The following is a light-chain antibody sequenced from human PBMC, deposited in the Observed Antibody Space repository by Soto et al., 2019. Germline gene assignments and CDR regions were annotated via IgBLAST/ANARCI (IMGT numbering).Light chain of an antibody. CDR2: GAS. CDR1: QSVSSDY. J-gene: IGKJ1*01. V-gene: IGKV3-15*01. Sequence: EIVLTQSPGTLSLSPGERATLSCRASQSVSSDYLAWYQQKPGQAPRLLILGASDRVTGIPARFSGSGSGTEFTLSISSLQSDDFAVYYCQQYNTWPWTFGQGTKVEIK. CDR3: QQYNTWPWT.